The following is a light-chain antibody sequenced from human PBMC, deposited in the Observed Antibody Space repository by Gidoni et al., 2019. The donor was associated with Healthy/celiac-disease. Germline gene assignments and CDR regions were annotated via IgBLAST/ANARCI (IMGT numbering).Light chain of an antibody. J-gene: IGLJ2*01. CDR3: QSYDISNRGV. V-gene: IGLV6-57*02. Sequence: NIMLTQPHSVSESTGRTVTISCTGSSGSIASHYVQWCQQRPGSAPTPVIYEDNQRPSGVPDRFSGSIDSSSISASLTFSGLKTEDEADYYCQSYDISNRGVFGGGTKLTVL. CDR2: EDN. CDR1: SGSIASHY.